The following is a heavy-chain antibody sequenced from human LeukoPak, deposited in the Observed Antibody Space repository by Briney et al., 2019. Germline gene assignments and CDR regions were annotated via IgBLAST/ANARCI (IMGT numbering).Heavy chain of an antibody. Sequence: SETLSLTCTVSGGSISSYYWSWIRQPPGKGLEWIGYIYYSGSTYYNPSLKSRVTISVDTSKNQFSLKLSSVTAADTAVYYCARVLWGASSNWFDPWGQGTLVTVSS. J-gene: IGHJ5*02. CDR2: IYYSGST. CDR1: GGSISSYY. V-gene: IGHV4-59*08. D-gene: IGHD3-16*01. CDR3: ARVLWGASSNWFDP.